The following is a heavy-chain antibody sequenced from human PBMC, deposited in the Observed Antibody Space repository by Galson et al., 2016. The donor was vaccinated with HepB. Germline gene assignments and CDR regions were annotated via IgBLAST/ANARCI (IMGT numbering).Heavy chain of an antibody. CDR3: ASRLGYCRGGSCFGRY. V-gene: IGHV3-53*01. Sequence: SLRLSCAVSGFTVSDNYMSWVRQAPGKGLEWVSLIYSDGRTYYAESAKVRFTISRDSTKNTVYLQMSSLRVEDSAVYYCASRLGYCRGGSCFGRYWGQGTLVTVSA. CDR1: GFTVSDNY. D-gene: IGHD2-15*01. J-gene: IGHJ4*02. CDR2: IYSDGRT.